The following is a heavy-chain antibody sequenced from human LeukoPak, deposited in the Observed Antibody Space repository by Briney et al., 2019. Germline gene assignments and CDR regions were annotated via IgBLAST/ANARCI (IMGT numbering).Heavy chain of an antibody. CDR3: AREDIVVVVAAKNGMDV. V-gene: IGHV7-4-1*02. D-gene: IGHD2-15*01. Sequence: ASVKVSCTASGYTFTSYAMNWVRQAPGQGLEWMGWINTNTGSPTYAQGFTGRFVFSLDTSVSTAYLQISSLKAEDTAVYYCAREDIVVVVAAKNGMDVWGQGTTVTVSS. CDR1: GYTFTSYA. CDR2: INTNTGSP. J-gene: IGHJ6*02.